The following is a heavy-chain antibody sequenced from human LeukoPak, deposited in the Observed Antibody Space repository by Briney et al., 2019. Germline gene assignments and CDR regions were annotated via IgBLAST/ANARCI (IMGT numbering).Heavy chain of an antibody. Sequence: GGSLRLSCAASGFTFSNYDMHWVRQAPGKGLEWVALIRYDGSNKYYADSVKGRFTISRDNSKNTLYLQMNSLRADDTAVYYCAKGGETTSTTTCYKWGQGTLVTVSS. D-gene: IGHD2-2*02. CDR3: AKGGETTSTTTCYK. CDR1: GFTFSNYD. J-gene: IGHJ4*02. V-gene: IGHV3-30*02. CDR2: IRYDGSNK.